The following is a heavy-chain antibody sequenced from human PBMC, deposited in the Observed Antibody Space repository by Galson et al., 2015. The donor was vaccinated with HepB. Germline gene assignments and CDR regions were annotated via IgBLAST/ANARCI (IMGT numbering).Heavy chain of an antibody. Sequence: SLRLSCAAPGFTFSAHSMNWVRQAPGKGLEWVSSISSSGPYIYYADSVRGRFTISRDNAKNSLYLQMNSLRVEDTAVYYCARDREVRGIINYYYGMDVWGRGTTVTVSS. CDR3: ARDREVRGIINYYYGMDV. CDR1: GFTFSAHS. D-gene: IGHD3-10*01. J-gene: IGHJ6*02. CDR2: ISSSGPYI. V-gene: IGHV3-21*01.